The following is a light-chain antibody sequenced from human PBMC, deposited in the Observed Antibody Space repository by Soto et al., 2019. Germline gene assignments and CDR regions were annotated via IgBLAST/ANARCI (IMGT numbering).Light chain of an antibody. CDR1: SSDVGAYNY. J-gene: IGLJ1*01. CDR3: SSYTSNSTLYV. CDR2: DVS. Sequence: QSALTQPASVSGSPGQSITISCTGTSSDVGAYNYVSWYQQHPGKAPKLMIYDVSNRPSGVSNRFSGSKSGNTASLTISRLQAEDEADYYCSSYTSNSTLYVFGTGTKVTVL. V-gene: IGLV2-14*01.